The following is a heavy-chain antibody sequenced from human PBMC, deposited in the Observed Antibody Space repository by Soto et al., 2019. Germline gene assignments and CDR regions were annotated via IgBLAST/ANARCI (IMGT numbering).Heavy chain of an antibody. CDR2: IYNSGRT. J-gene: IGHJ6*02. CDR1: GGSIRSDIYY. D-gene: IGHD6-13*01. V-gene: IGHV4-30-4*01. Sequence: SETLSLTCSVSGGSIRSDIYYLSWIRQPPGKGLEWIGYIYNSGRTYYNPSLKSRVIILVDTSKKQFSLKLTSVTAADTAVYYCARGGRTAGGYNYYYGMDVWGQGTTVTVSS. CDR3: ARGGRTAGGYNYYYGMDV.